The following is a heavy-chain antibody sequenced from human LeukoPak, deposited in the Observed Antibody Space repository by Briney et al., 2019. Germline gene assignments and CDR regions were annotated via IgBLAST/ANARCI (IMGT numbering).Heavy chain of an antibody. D-gene: IGHD2/OR15-2a*01. Sequence: PGESLRLSCAASGFTVSSNYMSWVRQAPGKGLEWVSVIYSGGRTYYADSVKGRFTISRDNSKNMLYLQMNSLRAEDTAVYYCARDRLSVLWGQGTLVTVSS. CDR3: ARDRLSVL. J-gene: IGHJ4*02. CDR2: IYSGGRT. CDR1: GFTVSSNY. V-gene: IGHV3-53*01.